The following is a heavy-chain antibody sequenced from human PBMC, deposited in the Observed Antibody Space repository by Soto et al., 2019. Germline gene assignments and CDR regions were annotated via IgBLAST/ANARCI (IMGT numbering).Heavy chain of an antibody. CDR1: GFTFSSYS. V-gene: IGHV3-21*01. D-gene: IGHD2-21*02. J-gene: IGHJ3*02. CDR3: ASGYCGGDCYDDAFDI. Sequence: GSLRLSCAASGFTFSSYSMNWVRQAPGKGLEWVSSISSSSSYIYYADSVKGRFTISRDNAKNSLYLQMNSLRAEDTAVYYCASGYCGGDCYDDAFDIWGQGTMVTVS. CDR2: ISSSSSYI.